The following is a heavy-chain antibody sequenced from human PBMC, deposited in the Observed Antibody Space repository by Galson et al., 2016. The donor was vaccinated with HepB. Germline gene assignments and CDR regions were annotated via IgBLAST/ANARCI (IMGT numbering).Heavy chain of an antibody. CDR2: ISAYNGNT. CDR3: ARDRSFHDSSSESMAF. Sequence: SVKVSCKASGYTFSTFGINWVRQAPGQGLEWMGWISAYNGNTNYAQNVQGRVTLTTDTSTSTAYMELRSLTSDDTAVYYCARDRSFHDSSSESMAFWGQGTLVTVSS. V-gene: IGHV1-18*01. D-gene: IGHD3-22*01. J-gene: IGHJ4*02. CDR1: GYTFSTFG.